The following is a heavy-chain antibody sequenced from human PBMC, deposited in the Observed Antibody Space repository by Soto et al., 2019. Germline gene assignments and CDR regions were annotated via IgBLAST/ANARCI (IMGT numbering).Heavy chain of an antibody. CDR2: INQSGRS. J-gene: IGHJ6*02. V-gene: IGHV4-4*02. Sequence: PSETLSLTCGVFADSTRSRYWWTWLRRPPGRGLEWIGYINQSGRSNYNPSLKSRVTISVDTSKNHFSLKLSSVTAADTAVYYCARDSGYSYGYVPYYYYGMDVWGQGTTVTVSS. D-gene: IGHD5-18*01. CDR1: ADSTRSRYW. CDR3: ARDSGYSYGYVPYYYYGMDV.